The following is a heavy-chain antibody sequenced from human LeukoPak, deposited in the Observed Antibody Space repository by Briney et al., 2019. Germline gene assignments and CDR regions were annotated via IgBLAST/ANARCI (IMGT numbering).Heavy chain of an antibody. CDR3: ASRDGDYDY. CDR2: IYTSGST. J-gene: IGHJ4*02. V-gene: IGHV4-61*02. CDR1: GGSISSGSYY. D-gene: IGHD4-17*01. Sequence: SQTLSLTCTVSGGSISSGSYYWSWIRQPAGKGLEWIGRIYTSGSTNYNPSLKSRVTISVDTSKNQFSLKLSSVTAADTAVCYCASRDGDYDYSGQGTLVTVSP.